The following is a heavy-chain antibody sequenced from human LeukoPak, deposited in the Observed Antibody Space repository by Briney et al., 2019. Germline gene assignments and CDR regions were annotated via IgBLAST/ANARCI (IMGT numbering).Heavy chain of an antibody. CDR3: ARYRHLGY. V-gene: IGHV3-7*01. Sequence: GGSLRLSCADSGFTCSGYWMNWVRQAPGKGLEWVANINQNGGEKYYVDSVKGRFTISRDNGKNSLYLQMNSLRAEDTAVYYCARYRHLGYWGQGTLVTVSS. CDR1: GFTCSGYW. CDR2: INQNGGEK. J-gene: IGHJ4*02.